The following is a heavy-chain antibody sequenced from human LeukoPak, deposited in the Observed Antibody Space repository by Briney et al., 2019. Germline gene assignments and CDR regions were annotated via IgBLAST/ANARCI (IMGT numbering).Heavy chain of an antibody. V-gene: IGHV1-8*01. CDR1: GYSFTRYD. CDR2: MNLFSGDT. D-gene: IGHD5-18*01. Sequence: ASVKVSCKASGYSFTRYDINWVRQAAGQGLEWMGWMNLFSGDTDYAQKFQGRITLTRDTSMSTVYMELSNLRSDDTAIYFCARHLQNTAMIILAYWGQGTQVTVSS. J-gene: IGHJ4*02. CDR3: ARHLQNTAMIILAY.